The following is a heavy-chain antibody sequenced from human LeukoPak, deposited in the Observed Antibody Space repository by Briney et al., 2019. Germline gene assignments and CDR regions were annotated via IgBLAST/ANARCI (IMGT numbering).Heavy chain of an antibody. Sequence: QPGGSLRLSCAASGFTFSSYWMSWVRQAPGKGLEWVANIKQDGSEKYYVDSVKGRFTISRDNAKNSLYLQMNSLRAEDTAVYYCARTRTGRYYYYYYGMDVWGQGTTVTVSS. D-gene: IGHD1-14*01. CDR3: ARTRTGRYYYYYYGMDV. CDR1: GFTFSSYW. J-gene: IGHJ6*02. CDR2: IKQDGSEK. V-gene: IGHV3-7*01.